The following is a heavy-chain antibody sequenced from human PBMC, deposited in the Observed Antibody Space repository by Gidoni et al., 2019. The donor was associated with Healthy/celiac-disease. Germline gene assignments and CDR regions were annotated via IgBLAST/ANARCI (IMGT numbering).Heavy chain of an antibody. D-gene: IGHD1-7*01. V-gene: IGHV3-74*01. Sequence: EVQLVESGGGLVQPGGSLRLSCAASGFPFSSYWMHWVRQAPGKGLVWVSRINSDGSSTSYADSVKGRFTISRDNAKNTLYLQMNSLRAEDTAVYYCARTTPDNWNYVYWGQGTLVTVSS. CDR1: GFPFSSYW. J-gene: IGHJ4*02. CDR3: ARTTPDNWNYVY. CDR2: INSDGSST.